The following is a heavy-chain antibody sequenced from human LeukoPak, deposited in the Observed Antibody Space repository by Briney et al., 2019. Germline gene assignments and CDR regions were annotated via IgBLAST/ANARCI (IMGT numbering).Heavy chain of an antibody. CDR2: IYTSGST. CDR1: GGCISRYY. Sequence: TETLPLTCTVSGGCISRYYWSWIQQPAATGREGIGRIYTSGSTNYNPSLKSRVTMSVDTSKNQFSLKLSSVTAADTAVYYCARGTYSNYVHNWFDPWGQGTLVTVSS. CDR3: ARGTYSNYVHNWFDP. D-gene: IGHD4-11*01. J-gene: IGHJ5*02. V-gene: IGHV4-4*07.